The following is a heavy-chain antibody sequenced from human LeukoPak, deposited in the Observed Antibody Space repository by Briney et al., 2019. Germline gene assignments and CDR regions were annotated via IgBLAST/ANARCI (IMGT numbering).Heavy chain of an antibody. Sequence: GASVKVSCKASGYTFTSYGISWVRQAPGQGLEWMGWISAYNGNTNYAQKLQGRVTMTTDTSTSTAYMELRSLRSDDTAVYYCARAIGRDGDYRYYYYYMDVWGKGTTVTVSS. CDR1: GYTFTSYG. D-gene: IGHD4-17*01. J-gene: IGHJ6*03. V-gene: IGHV1-18*01. CDR2: ISAYNGNT. CDR3: ARAIGRDGDYRYYYYYMDV.